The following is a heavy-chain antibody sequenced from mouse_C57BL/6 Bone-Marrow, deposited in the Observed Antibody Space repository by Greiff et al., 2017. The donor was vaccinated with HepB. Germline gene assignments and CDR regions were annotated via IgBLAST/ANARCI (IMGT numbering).Heavy chain of an antibody. Sequence: EVMLVESGGDLVKPGGSLKLSCAASGFTFSSYGMSWVRQTPDKRLEWVATISSGGSYTYYPDSVKGRFTISRDNAKNTLYLQMSSLKSEDTAMYYCARHDPLTTVVATGYFDVWGTGTTVTVSS. D-gene: IGHD1-1*01. J-gene: IGHJ1*03. CDR3: ARHDPLTTVVATGYFDV. V-gene: IGHV5-6*01. CDR2: ISSGGSYT. CDR1: GFTFSSYG.